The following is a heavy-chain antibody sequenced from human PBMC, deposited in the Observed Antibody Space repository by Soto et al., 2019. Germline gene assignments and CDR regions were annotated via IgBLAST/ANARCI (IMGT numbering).Heavy chain of an antibody. Sequence: QVQLQQWGAGLLKPSETLSLTCAVYGGSFSGYYWSWIRQPPGKGLEWIGEINHSGSTNYNPSLKSRVTISVDTSKNQFSLKLSSVTASDTAVYYCARGRGGGTTLRWGRWFDPWGQGTLVTVSS. CDR3: ARGRGGGTTLRWGRWFDP. CDR1: GGSFSGYY. D-gene: IGHD1-1*01. J-gene: IGHJ5*02. CDR2: INHSGST. V-gene: IGHV4-34*01.